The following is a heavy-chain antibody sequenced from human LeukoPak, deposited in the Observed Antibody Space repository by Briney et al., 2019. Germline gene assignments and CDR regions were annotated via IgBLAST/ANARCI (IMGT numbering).Heavy chain of an antibody. CDR2: IYYSGST. CDR1: GGSMSTYY. D-gene: IGHD2-21*02. CDR3: TRLGRGGDWFDY. J-gene: IGHJ4*02. Sequence: SETLSLTCTVSGGSMSTYYWSWIRQPPGKGLEWIGYIYYSGSTNYNSSHKSRVSMSVDTSKNQFSLKVNSVTAADAAVYYCTRLGRGGDWFDYWGQGTLVTVSS. V-gene: IGHV4-59*01.